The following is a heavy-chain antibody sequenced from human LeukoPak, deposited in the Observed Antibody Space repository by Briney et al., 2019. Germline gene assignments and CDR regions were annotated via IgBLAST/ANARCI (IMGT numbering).Heavy chain of an antibody. V-gene: IGHV3-48*01. D-gene: IGHD1-26*01. CDR2: INSRSSTI. Sequence: GGSLRLSCAASRFTLSNYGVNWVRQAPGKGLEWVSYINSRSSTIYYADSVRGRFTTSRDNAKNSLYLQMNSLKAEDTAIYYCAREVGTPQAFDIWGQGTMVTVPS. CDR3: AREVGTPQAFDI. CDR1: RFTLSNYG. J-gene: IGHJ3*02.